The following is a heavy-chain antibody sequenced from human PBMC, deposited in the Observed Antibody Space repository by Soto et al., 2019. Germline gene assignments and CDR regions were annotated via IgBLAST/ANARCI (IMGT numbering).Heavy chain of an antibody. J-gene: IGHJ4*02. CDR3: ARVGYYYDSRGYFSDYFDY. CDR2: IKKDGSGK. Sequence: GGSLRLSCSASGFSFSNYWMSWVRQAPGKGLEWVANIKKDGSGKYYVAPVKGRFTISRDNAKNSLYLHMSSLSAEDTALYYCARVGYYYDSRGYFSDYFDYWGQGALVTVSS. D-gene: IGHD3-22*01. V-gene: IGHV3-7*03. CDR1: GFSFSNYW.